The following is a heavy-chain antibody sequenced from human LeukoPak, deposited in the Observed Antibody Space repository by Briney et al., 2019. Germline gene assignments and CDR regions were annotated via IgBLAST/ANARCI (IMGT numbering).Heavy chain of an antibody. V-gene: IGHV1-24*01. J-gene: IGHJ4*02. CDR2: FDPEDGET. CDR3: ATDRGDGSGSYYKYFDY. D-gene: IGHD3-10*01. Sequence: ASVKVSCKVSGYTLTELSMHWVRQAPGKGLEWMGGFDPEDGETIYAQKFQGRVTMTEDTSTDTAYMELSSLRSEDTAVYYCATDRGDGSGSYYKYFDYWGQGTLVTVSS. CDR1: GYTLTELS.